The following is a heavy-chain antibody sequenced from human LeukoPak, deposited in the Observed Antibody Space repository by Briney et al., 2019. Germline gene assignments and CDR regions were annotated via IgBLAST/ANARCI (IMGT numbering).Heavy chain of an antibody. CDR2: IYHSGST. CDR3: ASSLFRNYYFDY. V-gene: IGHV4-30-2*01. D-gene: IGHD1-7*01. J-gene: IGHJ4*02. Sequence: SQTLSLTCAVSGGSISSGGYSWSWIRQPPGKGLEWIGYIYHSGSTNYNPSLKSRVTILVDSSKNQFSLRLSSVTAADTAVYYCASSLFRNYYFDYWGQGTLVTVSS. CDR1: GGSISSGGYS.